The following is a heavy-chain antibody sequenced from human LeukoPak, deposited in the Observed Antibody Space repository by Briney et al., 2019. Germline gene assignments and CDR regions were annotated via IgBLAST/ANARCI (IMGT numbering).Heavy chain of an antibody. V-gene: IGHV1-69*04. J-gene: IGHJ6*02. CDR1: GGTFSSYA. CDR3: ARVGAAAAGVGIDV. Sequence: ASVKVSCKASGGTFSSYAISWVRQAPGQGLEWMGRIIPILGIANYAQKFQGRVTITADKSTSTAYMELSSLRSEDTAVYYCARVGAAAAGVGIDVWGQGTTVTVSS. D-gene: IGHD6-13*01. CDR2: IIPILGIA.